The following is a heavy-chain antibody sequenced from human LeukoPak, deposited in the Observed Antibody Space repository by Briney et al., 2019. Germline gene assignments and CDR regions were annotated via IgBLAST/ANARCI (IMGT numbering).Heavy chain of an antibody. V-gene: IGHV1-3*01. CDR3: ARVGAAVTTSPAPFFDY. D-gene: IGHD4-17*01. CDR1: GCTFTSYA. CDR2: INAGNGNT. Sequence: ASVKVSCKASGCTFTSYAMHWVRQAPGQRLEWMGWINAGNGNTKYSQKFQGRVTITRDTSASTAYMELSSLRSEDTAVYYCARVGAAVTTSPAPFFDYWGQGTLVTVSS. J-gene: IGHJ4*02.